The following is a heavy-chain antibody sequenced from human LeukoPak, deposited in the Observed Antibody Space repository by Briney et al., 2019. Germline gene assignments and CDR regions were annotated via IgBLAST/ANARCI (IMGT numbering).Heavy chain of an antibody. Sequence: ASVKVSCKASGYTFTSYGISWVRQAPGQGLEWMGWINPNSATNYAQKFQGRVTMTRDTPTSTAYMELSGLTSDDMAVYYCSRGEVDGPDFDYWGQGTLVTVSS. CDR2: INPNSAT. CDR3: SRGEVDGPDFDY. CDR1: GYTFTSYG. D-gene: IGHD1-26*01. J-gene: IGHJ4*02. V-gene: IGHV1-2*02.